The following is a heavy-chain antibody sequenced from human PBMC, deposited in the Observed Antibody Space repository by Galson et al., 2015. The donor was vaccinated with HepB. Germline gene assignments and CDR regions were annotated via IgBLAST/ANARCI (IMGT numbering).Heavy chain of an antibody. CDR3: VRDTSYSDSSLSY. V-gene: IGHV1-46*01. J-gene: IGHJ4*02. D-gene: IGHD4-17*01. CDR2: INPSSANT. CDR1: GYTFTSYY. Sequence: SVKVSCKASGYTFTSYYMHWVRQAPGQGLDWMGIINPSSANTGYAQKFQGRVTMTRDTSTSTVYMELSSLRSDDTAVYYCVRDTSYSDSSLSYWGQGTLVTVSS.